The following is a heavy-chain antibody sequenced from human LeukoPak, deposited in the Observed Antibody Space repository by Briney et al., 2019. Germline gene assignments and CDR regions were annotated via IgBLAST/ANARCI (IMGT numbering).Heavy chain of an antibody. D-gene: IGHD3-10*01. CDR1: GYSISSHY. CDR3: ARERSPFYYMDV. CDR2: IHYSGAT. V-gene: IGHV4-59*11. Sequence: PSETLSLTCTVSGYSISSHYWSWIRQSPGKGLQWLGFIHYSGATDYNPSLKSRVSISVNTSKNQFSLHLRSVTAAGTAVYFCARERSPFYYMDVSGKGTTLTVSS. J-gene: IGHJ6*03.